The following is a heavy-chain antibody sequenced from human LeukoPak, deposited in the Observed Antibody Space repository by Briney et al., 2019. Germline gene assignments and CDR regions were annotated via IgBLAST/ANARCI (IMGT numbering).Heavy chain of an antibody. CDR2: IYYSGST. CDR1: GDSISGSSYY. V-gene: IGHV4-39*07. Sequence: PSETLSLTCSVSGDSISGSSYYWGWIRQPPGKGLEWIGSIYYSGSTNYNPSLKSRVTISVDTSKNQFSLKLSSVTAADTAVYYCARSYCSGGSCYSAAFDIWGQGTMVTVSS. J-gene: IGHJ3*02. CDR3: ARSYCSGGSCYSAAFDI. D-gene: IGHD2-15*01.